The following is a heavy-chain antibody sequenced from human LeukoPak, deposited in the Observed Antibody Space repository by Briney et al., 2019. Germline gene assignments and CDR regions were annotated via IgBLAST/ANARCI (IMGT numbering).Heavy chain of an antibody. J-gene: IGHJ4*02. CDR1: GGSFSGYY. Sequence: SETLSLTCAVYGGSFSGYYWSWIRQPPGKGLEWIGEINHSGSTNYNPSLKSRVTISVDTSKNQFSLKLSSVTAADTAVYYCARGRITMVRGVMGMTYYFDYWGQGTLVTVSS. CDR2: INHSGST. V-gene: IGHV4-34*01. CDR3: ARGRITMVRGVMGMTYYFDY. D-gene: IGHD3-10*01.